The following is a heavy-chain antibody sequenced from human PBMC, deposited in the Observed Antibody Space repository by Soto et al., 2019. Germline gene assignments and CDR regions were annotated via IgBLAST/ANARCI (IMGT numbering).Heavy chain of an antibody. Sequence: QVQLVESGGGVVQPGRSLRLSCAASGFTFSSYAMHWVRQAPGKGLEWVAVISYDGSNKHYADSVKGRFTISRDNSKNTLYLQMNSLRAEDTAVYYCATIPAALPRIGYWGQGTLVTVSS. CDR3: ATIPAALPRIGY. CDR1: GFTFSSYA. J-gene: IGHJ4*02. V-gene: IGHV3-30-3*01. D-gene: IGHD2-2*01. CDR2: ISYDGSNK.